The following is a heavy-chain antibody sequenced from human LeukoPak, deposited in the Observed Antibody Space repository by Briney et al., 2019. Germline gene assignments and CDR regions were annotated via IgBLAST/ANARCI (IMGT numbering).Heavy chain of an antibody. CDR3: ARVELEPGDC. CDR2: ISSSSSII. V-gene: IGHV3-48*01. CDR1: GFTFSGCS. D-gene: IGHD1-1*01. J-gene: IGHJ4*02. Sequence: QPGGSLRLSCVLSGFTFSGCSMTWVRQAPGEGLEWLSYISSSSSIIHYADSVKGRFTISRDNAKNSLYLQMNSLRAEGTAVYYCARVELEPGDCWGQGTLVTVSS.